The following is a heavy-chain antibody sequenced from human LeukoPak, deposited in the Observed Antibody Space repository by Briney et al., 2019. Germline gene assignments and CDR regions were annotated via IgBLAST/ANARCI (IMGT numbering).Heavy chain of an antibody. J-gene: IGHJ4*02. CDR2: INHSGST. V-gene: IGHV4-34*01. CDR1: GGSFSGYY. CDR3: ARGLYYDFWSGYYRSYCDY. D-gene: IGHD3-3*01. Sequence: SETLSLTCAVHGGSFSGYYWSWIRQPPGKGLEWIGEINHSGSTNYNPSLKSRVTISVDTSKNQFSLKLSSVTAADTAVYYCARGLYYDFWSGYYRSYCDYRGQGTLVTVSS.